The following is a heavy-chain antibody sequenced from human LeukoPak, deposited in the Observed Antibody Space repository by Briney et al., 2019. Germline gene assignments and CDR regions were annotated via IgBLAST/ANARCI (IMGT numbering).Heavy chain of an antibody. V-gene: IGHV4-4*02. CDR1: GGSISSSNR. CDR2: IYHSGTT. Sequence: SETLSLTCAVSGGSISSSNRWSWVRQPPGKGLEWIGEIYHSGTTNYNPSLKSRVTMSVDKSKNQFSLKLNSVTAADTAVYYCASRTGYCSSTSCYSFDSWGQGTLVTVSS. D-gene: IGHD2-2*02. CDR3: ASRTGYCSSTSCYSFDS. J-gene: IGHJ4*02.